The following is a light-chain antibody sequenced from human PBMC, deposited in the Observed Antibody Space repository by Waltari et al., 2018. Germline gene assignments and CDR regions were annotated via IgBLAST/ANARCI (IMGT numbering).Light chain of an antibody. V-gene: IGKV3-11*01. CDR3: HQRTSWPLT. Sequence: EIVLTQSPATLSLSPGERATLSCRASQSVTTSLAWYQQKPGQAPRLLIFDASDRATGVPARFSGSVSGTDFTLTISSLEPEDFAVYFCHQRTSWPLTFGGGTQVEFK. CDR2: DAS. CDR1: QSVTTS. J-gene: IGKJ4*01.